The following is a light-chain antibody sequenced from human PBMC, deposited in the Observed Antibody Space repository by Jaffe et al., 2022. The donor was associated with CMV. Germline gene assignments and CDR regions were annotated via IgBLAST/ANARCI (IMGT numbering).Light chain of an antibody. J-gene: IGLJ2*01. V-gene: IGLV2-8*01. CDR2: EVT. CDR1: SSDVGLYNF. CDR3: NSYGGRDNWGL. Sequence: QSALTQPPSASGSPGQSVTISCTGTSSDVGLYNFVSWYQQHPGKAPKLIIYEVTKRPSGVPDRFSGSKSGNVASLTVSGLQAEDEAAYYCNSYGGRDNWGLFGGGTKLTVL.